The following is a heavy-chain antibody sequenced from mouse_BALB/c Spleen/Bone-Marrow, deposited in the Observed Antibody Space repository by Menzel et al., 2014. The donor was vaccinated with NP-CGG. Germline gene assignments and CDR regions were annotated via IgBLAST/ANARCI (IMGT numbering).Heavy chain of an antibody. J-gene: IGHJ3*01. Sequence: VQGVESGAELVKPGAPVKLSCKASGYTFTDYWVNWVKQRPGRGLEWIGRIDPSDSETHYNQKFKDKATLTVDKSSTTAYIQLSNLTSEDSAVYYCARTAYWGQGTLVTVSA. CDR2: IDPSDSET. V-gene: IGHV1-69*02. CDR3: ARTAY. CDR1: GYTFTDYW.